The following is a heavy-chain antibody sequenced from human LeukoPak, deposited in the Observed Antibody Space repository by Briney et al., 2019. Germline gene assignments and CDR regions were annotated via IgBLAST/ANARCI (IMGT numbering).Heavy chain of an antibody. V-gene: IGHV3-11*01. J-gene: IGHJ3*02. Sequence: PGGSLRLSCAASGFTFSDYYMSWIRQAPGKGLEWVSYISSSGSTIYYADSVKGRFTISRDNAKNSLYLQMNSLRAEDTAVYYCAKAPPLTGDFAFDIWGQGTMVTVSS. D-gene: IGHD7-27*01. CDR3: AKAPPLTGDFAFDI. CDR1: GFTFSDYY. CDR2: ISSSGSTI.